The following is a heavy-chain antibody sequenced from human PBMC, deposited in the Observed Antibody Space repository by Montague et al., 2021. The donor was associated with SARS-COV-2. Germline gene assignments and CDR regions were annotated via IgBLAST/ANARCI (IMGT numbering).Heavy chain of an antibody. J-gene: IGHJ4*02. CDR1: GDSVSRNSAT. Sequence: CAISGDSVSRNSATWHWIRQSPSRGLEWLGRTYYRSRWSNDYAVSVRSRIIINPDTSTNQFSLQLSSVTPEDTAVYFCAREGWAVGVSFDYWGQGTLVTVSS. CDR2: TYYRSRWSN. CDR3: AREGWAVGVSFDY. D-gene: IGHD1-26*01. V-gene: IGHV6-1*01.